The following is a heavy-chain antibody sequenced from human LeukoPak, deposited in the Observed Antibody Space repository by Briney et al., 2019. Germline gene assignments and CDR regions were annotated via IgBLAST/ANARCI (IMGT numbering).Heavy chain of an antibody. D-gene: IGHD3-10*01. J-gene: IGHJ6*03. CDR3: ARPFGSGMAHYYMDV. CDR1: GGSISGSTYF. Sequence: SETLSLTCTVSGGSISGSTYFWGWVRQPPGKGLEWIGSIYYSGSTYYNPSLKSRPTFSVDMSKNQFSLNLSSVTAADTAVYYCARPFGSGMAHYYMDVWGKGTTVTVSS. CDR2: IYYSGST. V-gene: IGHV4-39*01.